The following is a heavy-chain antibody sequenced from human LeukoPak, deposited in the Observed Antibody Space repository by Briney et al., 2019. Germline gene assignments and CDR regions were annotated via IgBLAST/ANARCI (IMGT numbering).Heavy chain of an antibody. CDR3: ARLQRITMSGPDYWYFDL. J-gene: IGHJ2*01. CDR2: IYYTGST. CDR1: GDSISGYY. V-gene: IGHV4-59*01. D-gene: IGHD3-10*02. Sequence: PSETLSLTCTVSGDSISGYYWSWIRQPPEKGLEWIGYIYYTGSTNYNPSLKSRVTISLDTSKTQFSLKMNSVTAADTAIYYCARLQRITMSGPDYWYFDLWGRGTLVTVSS.